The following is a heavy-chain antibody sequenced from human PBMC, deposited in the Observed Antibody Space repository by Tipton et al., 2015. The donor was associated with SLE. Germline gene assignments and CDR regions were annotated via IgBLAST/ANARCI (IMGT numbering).Heavy chain of an antibody. CDR1: GGSFSGYY. D-gene: IGHD6-13*01. J-gene: IGHJ6*02. CDR2: INHSGST. Sequence: TLSLTCAVYGGSFSGYYWSWIRQPPGKGLEWIGEINHSGSTNYNPSLKSRVTISVDTSKNQFSLKLSSVTAADTAVYYCARERMEQLVRGMDVWGQGTTVTVSS. CDR3: ARERMEQLVRGMDV. V-gene: IGHV4-34*01.